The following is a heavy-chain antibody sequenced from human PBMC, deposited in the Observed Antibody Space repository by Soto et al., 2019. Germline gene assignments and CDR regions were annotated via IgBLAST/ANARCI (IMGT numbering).Heavy chain of an antibody. V-gene: IGHV1-18*01. CDR2: ISAYNGNT. J-gene: IGHJ3*02. CDR1: GYSFTSYG. CDR3: ARDGPMDRAFDI. Sequence: TSVKVSCEACGYSFTSYGITWVRQAPGQGLEWMGWISAYNGNTNYAQNLQGRVTMTTDTSTSTAYMDLRSLRSDDTAVYYCARDGPMDRAFDIWGQGTMVT. D-gene: IGHD3-10*01.